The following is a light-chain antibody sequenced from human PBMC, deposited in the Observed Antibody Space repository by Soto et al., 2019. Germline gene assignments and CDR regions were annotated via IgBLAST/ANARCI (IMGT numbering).Light chain of an antibody. CDR3: QSYDSSGVV. J-gene: IGLJ2*01. V-gene: IGLV6-57*04. Sequence: NFMLTQPHSVSESPGQTVTISCTRSSGGITTNAVQWYQQRPGSAPTIVIYEDNQRPSEVPDRFSGSIDFSSNSASLTISGLNTEDEADYYCQSYDSSGVVFGGGTKLTVL. CDR1: SGGITTNA. CDR2: EDN.